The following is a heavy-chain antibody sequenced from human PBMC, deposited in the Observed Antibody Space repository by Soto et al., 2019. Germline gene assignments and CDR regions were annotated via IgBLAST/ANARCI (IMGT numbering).Heavy chain of an antibody. CDR2: IHYSGTT. V-gene: IGHV4-39*01. CDR1: GGSISSNNY. D-gene: IGHD6-19*01. J-gene: IGHJ4*02. Sequence: QLQVQESGPGLVKPSETLSLTCTVSGGSISSNNYWGWIRQPPGKGLEWIGSIHYSGTTYYNPSLKSRVTISIDTSENQFSLKLQSVTATDTAVYYCARHGRWLVWLSYWGQGTLVTVSS. CDR3: ARHGRWLVWLSY.